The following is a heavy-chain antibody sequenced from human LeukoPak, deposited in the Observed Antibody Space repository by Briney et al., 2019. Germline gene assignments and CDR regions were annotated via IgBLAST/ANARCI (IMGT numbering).Heavy chain of an antibody. CDR3: TTDKGYFDWLYYFES. CDR1: GFTFSTYW. Sequence: GGSLRLSCAASGFTFSTYWMSWVRQAPGKGLEWVGRIKGKTDGGTTDHAAPLEGRFTISRDDSKNTLFLQINSLKTEDTAVYYCTTDKGYFDWLYYFESWGQGTLVTVSS. CDR2: IKGKTDGGTT. J-gene: IGHJ4*02. V-gene: IGHV3-15*01. D-gene: IGHD3-9*01.